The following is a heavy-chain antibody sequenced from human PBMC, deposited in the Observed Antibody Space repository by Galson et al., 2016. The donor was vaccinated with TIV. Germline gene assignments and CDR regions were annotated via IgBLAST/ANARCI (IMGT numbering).Heavy chain of an antibody. CDR3: ARYYYDRGGYSYESRDFFDS. CDR2: INWNGNRT. D-gene: IGHD3-22*01. J-gene: IGHJ4*02. Sequence: SLRLSCAASGFTFDDFGMSWVRQVPGKGLEWVSGINWNGNRTGYADSVKGRFTISRDNDKNSLYLQMNSLRAEDTALYYCARYYYDRGGYSYESRDFFDSWGQGTLVTVSS. V-gene: IGHV3-20*04. CDR1: GFTFDDFG.